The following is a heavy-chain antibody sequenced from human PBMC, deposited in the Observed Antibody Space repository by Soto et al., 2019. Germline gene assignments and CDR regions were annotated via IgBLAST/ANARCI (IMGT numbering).Heavy chain of an antibody. D-gene: IGHD6-19*01. J-gene: IGHJ4*02. CDR2: IYYHGAT. CDR1: GDSISSRTFS. CDR3: ARHDGFTSGWIFDY. Sequence: QLQLQESGPGLVKPSETLSLTCTVSGDSISSRTFSWGWIRQPPGKGLEWIGTIYYHGATYYNPSTKSRVTISGETSKNRLSLKVKYVTAADTAVYYCARHDGFTSGWIFDYWGQGTLITVSS. V-gene: IGHV4-39*01.